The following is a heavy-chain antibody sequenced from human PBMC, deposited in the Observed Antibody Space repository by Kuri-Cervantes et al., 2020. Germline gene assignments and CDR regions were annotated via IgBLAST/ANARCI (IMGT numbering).Heavy chain of an antibody. CDR2: IYYSGST. CDR1: GGSISSYY. V-gene: IGHV4-59*01. Sequence: GSLRLSCTVSGGSISSYYWSWIRQPPGKGLEWIGYIYYSGSTNYNPSLKSRVTISVDTSKNQFSLKLSSVTAADTAVYYCARGIAVAGLFFLNWGQGTLVTVSS. J-gene: IGHJ4*02. CDR3: ARGIAVAGLFFLN. D-gene: IGHD6-19*01.